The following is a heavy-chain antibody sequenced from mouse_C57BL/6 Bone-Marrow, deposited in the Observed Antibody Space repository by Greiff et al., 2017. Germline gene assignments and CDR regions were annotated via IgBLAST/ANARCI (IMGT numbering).Heavy chain of an antibody. D-gene: IGHD1-1*02. CDR1: GFTFTDYY. V-gene: IGHV7-3*01. CDR3: ARYWCYALGY. CDR2: IRNKANGYTT. Sequence: EVQRVESGGGLVQPGGSLSLSCAASGFTFTDYYMSWVRQPPGKALEWLGFIRNKANGYTTENSASVKGLFTIARDNSQSILYLQMNALRAEDSATYYCARYWCYALGYWGQGASVTVSS. J-gene: IGHJ4*01.